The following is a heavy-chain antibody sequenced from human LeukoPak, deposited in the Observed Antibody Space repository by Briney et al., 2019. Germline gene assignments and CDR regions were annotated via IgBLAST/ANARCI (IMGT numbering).Heavy chain of an antibody. Sequence: GRSLRLSCAASGFTFSSYAMSWVRQAPGKGLEWVSGISGSGGGTYYADSVKGRFTISRDNSKNTLYLQMNSLRAEDTAVYYCAKGGGSGSYSPSDYWGQGTLVTVSS. CDR2: ISGSGGGT. D-gene: IGHD3-10*01. V-gene: IGHV3-23*01. J-gene: IGHJ4*02. CDR3: AKGGGSGSYSPSDY. CDR1: GFTFSSYA.